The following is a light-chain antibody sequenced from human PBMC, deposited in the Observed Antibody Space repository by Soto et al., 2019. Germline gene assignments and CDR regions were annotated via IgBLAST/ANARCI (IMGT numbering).Light chain of an antibody. V-gene: IGKV3-11*01. CDR2: DTS. CDR1: QSVFTS. Sequence: EIVLTQSPATLSLSPGERATLSCRASQSVFTSLAWFQQKPGQAPKLLISDTSNRATRIPARFSGSGSGTDFTLTISSLEPEDFAVYYCQQRNSWPLTFGGGTKVEIK. J-gene: IGKJ4*01. CDR3: QQRNSWPLT.